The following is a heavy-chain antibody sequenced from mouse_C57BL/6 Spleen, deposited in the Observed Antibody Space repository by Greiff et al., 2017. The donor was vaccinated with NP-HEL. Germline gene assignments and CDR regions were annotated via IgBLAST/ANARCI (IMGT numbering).Heavy chain of an antibody. J-gene: IGHJ4*01. CDR1: GYTFTSYW. D-gene: IGHD1-2*01. CDR3: ARSLTAYYAMDY. Sequence: QVQLQQPGAELVMPGASVKLSCKASGYTFTSYWMHWVKQRPGQGLEWIGEIDPSDSYTNYNQKFKGKSTLTVDKSSSTAYMQLSSLTSEDSAFYYCARSLTAYYAMDYWGQGTSVTVSS. CDR2: IDPSDSYT. V-gene: IGHV1-69*01.